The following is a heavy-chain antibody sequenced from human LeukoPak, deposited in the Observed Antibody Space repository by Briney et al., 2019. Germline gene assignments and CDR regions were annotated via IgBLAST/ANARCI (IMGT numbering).Heavy chain of an antibody. Sequence: SETLSLTCAVSGDSVSSSNYYWSWIRQPPGKGLEWIGYIYYGGNTNYNPSLQSRVTISVDTSKSQFSLKLSSVTAAGTAVYYCARLIRRSGNYFDYWGQGTLVTVSS. V-gene: IGHV4-61*01. CDR2: IYYGGNT. CDR1: GDSVSSSNYY. D-gene: IGHD1-1*01. CDR3: ARLIRRSGNYFDY. J-gene: IGHJ4*02.